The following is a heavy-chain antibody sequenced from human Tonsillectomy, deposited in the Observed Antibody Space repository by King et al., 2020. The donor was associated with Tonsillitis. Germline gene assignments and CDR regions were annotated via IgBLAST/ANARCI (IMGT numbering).Heavy chain of an antibody. J-gene: IGHJ5*02. CDR2: IYYSGST. Sequence: QLQESGPGLVKPSETLSLTCTVSGGSISSSSYYWGWIRQPPGKGLEWIGSIYYSGSTYYNPSLKSRVTISVDTSKNQFSLKLSSVTAADTAVYYCVRHNGYSYGLAEDWFDPWGQGTLVTVSS. D-gene: IGHD5-18*01. CDR1: GGSISSSSYY. V-gene: IGHV4-39*01. CDR3: VRHNGYSYGLAEDWFDP.